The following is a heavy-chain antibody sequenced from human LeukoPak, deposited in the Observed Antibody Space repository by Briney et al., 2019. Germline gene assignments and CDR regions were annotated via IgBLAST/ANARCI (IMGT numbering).Heavy chain of an antibody. J-gene: IGHJ5*02. CDR3: ARGTYSTITVTANWFDP. D-gene: IGHD2/OR15-2a*01. V-gene: IGHV3-23*01. CDR1: GFTFSNYA. Sequence: PGGSLRLSCAASGFTFSNYAMNWVRQAPGKGLEWVSAISGGGGKIYYADSVKGRFTISRDNSKNTLYLQMNSLRAEDTAVYYCARGTYSTITVTANWFDPWGQGTLVTVSS. CDR2: ISGGGGKI.